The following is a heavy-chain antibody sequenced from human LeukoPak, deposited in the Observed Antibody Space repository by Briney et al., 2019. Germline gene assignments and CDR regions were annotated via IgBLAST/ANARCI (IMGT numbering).Heavy chain of an antibody. J-gene: IGHJ6*02. Sequence: SETLSLTCTVSGGSISSSSYYWGWIRQPPGKGLEWIGSIYYSGSTYYNPSLKSRVTISVDTSKNQFSLKLSSVTAADTAVYYCARTPIEYSSSLGYYYYGMDVWGQGTTVTVSS. CDR2: IYYSGST. CDR3: ARTPIEYSSSLGYYYYGMDV. V-gene: IGHV4-39*01. D-gene: IGHD6-6*01. CDR1: GGSISSSSYY.